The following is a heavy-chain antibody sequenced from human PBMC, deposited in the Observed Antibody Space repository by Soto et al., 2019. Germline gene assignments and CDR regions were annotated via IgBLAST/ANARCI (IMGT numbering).Heavy chain of an antibody. V-gene: IGHV4-34*01. CDR1: SGSFSGYY. J-gene: IGHJ4*02. D-gene: IGHD6-6*01. CDR3: ARAPKVSGSSQTRPDF. CDR2: ISQSGNT. Sequence: PSGTLSLTCSIYSGSFSGYYWSWIRQPPGKGLEWIGEISQSGNTNYSPSLKSRVSISIDTSKKQFSLNLASVSAADTAVYYCARAPKVSGSSQTRPDFWGQGTLVTVSS.